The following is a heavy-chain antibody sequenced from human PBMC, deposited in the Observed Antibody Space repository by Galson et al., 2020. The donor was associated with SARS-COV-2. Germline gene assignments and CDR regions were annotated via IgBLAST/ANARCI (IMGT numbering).Heavy chain of an antibody. CDR2: IKSKTDGGTT. CDR1: GFTFSNAW. Sequence: GGSLRLSCAASGFTFSNAWKSWVRQAPGKGLERDGRIKSKTDGGTTDYAAPVKGRFTILRDDTKNTLYLQMNSLKTEDTAVYYCTTDQGFGEVNYFDYWGQGTLVTVSS. V-gene: IGHV3-15*01. D-gene: IGHD3-10*01. J-gene: IGHJ4*02. CDR3: TTDQGFGEVNYFDY.